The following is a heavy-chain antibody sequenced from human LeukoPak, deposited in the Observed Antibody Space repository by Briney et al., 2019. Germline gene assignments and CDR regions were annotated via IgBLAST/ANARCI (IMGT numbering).Heavy chain of an antibody. CDR1: GGTFSSYA. D-gene: IGHD6-19*01. Sequence: SVKVSCKASGGTFSSYAISWVRQAPGQGLEWMGRIIPILGIANYAQKFQGRVTITADKSTSTAYMELSSLRSEDTAVYYCARDLSSGWYCDYWGQGTLVIVSS. V-gene: IGHV1-69*04. J-gene: IGHJ4*02. CDR3: ARDLSSGWYCDY. CDR2: IIPILGIA.